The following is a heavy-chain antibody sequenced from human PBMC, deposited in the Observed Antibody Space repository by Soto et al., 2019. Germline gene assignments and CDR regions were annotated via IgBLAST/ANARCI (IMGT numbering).Heavy chain of an antibody. J-gene: IGHJ5*02. CDR2: VSYSGCT. CDR3: ARHGSDSGWFSFDP. Sequence: PLETLSLTRSQSRGAIGGYYGSWIRQPPGKALEWIGYVSYSGCTDYHPSLKSRVSISIGTSKNQFSLKMISVTAADTAVYYCARHGSDSGWFSFDPWGQGALVTVSS. V-gene: IGHV4-59*08. D-gene: IGHD6-19*01. CDR1: RGAIGGYY.